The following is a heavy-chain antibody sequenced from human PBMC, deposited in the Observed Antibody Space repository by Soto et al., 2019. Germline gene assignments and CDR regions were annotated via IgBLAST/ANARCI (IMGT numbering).Heavy chain of an antibody. Sequence: GESLKISCKGSGYSFTSYWIGWVRQMPGKGLEWMGIIYPGDSDTRYSPSFQGQVTISADKSISTAYLQWSSLKASDTAMYYCARSSYYDILTGYLFDYWGQGTLVTVSS. D-gene: IGHD3-9*01. J-gene: IGHJ4*02. CDR1: GYSFTSYW. CDR2: IYPGDSDT. V-gene: IGHV5-51*01. CDR3: ARSSYYDILTGYLFDY.